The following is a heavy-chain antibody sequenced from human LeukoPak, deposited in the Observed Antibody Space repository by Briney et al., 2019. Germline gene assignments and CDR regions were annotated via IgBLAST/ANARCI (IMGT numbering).Heavy chain of an antibody. J-gene: IGHJ4*02. CDR3: ARLLGGLDY. CDR2: IIPILGIA. V-gene: IGHV1-69*04. CDR1: GGTFSSYV. Sequence: GASVKVSCKASGGTFSSYVISWVRQAPGQGLEWMGRIIPILGIANYAQKFQGRVTITADKSTSTAYMELSNLRSEDTAVYYCARLLGGLDYWGQGTLVTVSS. D-gene: IGHD3-16*01.